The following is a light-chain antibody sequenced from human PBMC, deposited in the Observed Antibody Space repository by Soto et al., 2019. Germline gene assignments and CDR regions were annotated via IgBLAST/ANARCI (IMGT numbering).Light chain of an antibody. J-gene: IGLJ2*01. CDR3: YSYTTSSTRV. V-gene: IGLV2-14*01. CDR2: DVS. Sequence: QSALTQPASVSGSPGQSITISCTGTSSDVGAYNYVSWYQQHPGKAPKLMIYDVSNRPSGVSNCFSGSKSGNTASLTISGLQAEDEADYYCYSYTTSSTRVFGGGTKLTVL. CDR1: SSDVGAYNY.